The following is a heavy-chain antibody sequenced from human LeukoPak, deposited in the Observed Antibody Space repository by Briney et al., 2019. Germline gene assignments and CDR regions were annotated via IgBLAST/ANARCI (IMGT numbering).Heavy chain of an antibody. CDR3: ARVTSDSSGWYHFDY. CDR1: GLTFSDFY. V-gene: IGHV3-11*01. D-gene: IGHD6-19*01. Sequence: GGSLRLSCAASGLTFSDFYMNWIRQAPGKGLEWISYITSSGYTIHYADSVKGRFIISRDKADNSLYLQMNSLRAEDTAVYYCARVTSDSSGWYHFDYWGQGTLVTVSS. CDR2: ITSSGYTI. J-gene: IGHJ4*02.